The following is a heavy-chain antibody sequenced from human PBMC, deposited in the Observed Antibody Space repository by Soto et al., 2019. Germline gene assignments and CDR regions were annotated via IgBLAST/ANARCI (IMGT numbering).Heavy chain of an antibody. CDR2: IYHSGST. CDR3: ARGYCSGGSCYHPFDY. Sequence: LSLTCAVSGGSISSGGYSWSWIRQPPGKGLEWIGYIYHSGSTYYNPSLKSRVTISVDRSKNQFSLKLSSVTAADTAVYYCARGYCSGGSCYHPFDYWGQGTLVTVSS. V-gene: IGHV4-30-2*01. CDR1: GGSISSGGYS. J-gene: IGHJ4*02. D-gene: IGHD2-15*01.